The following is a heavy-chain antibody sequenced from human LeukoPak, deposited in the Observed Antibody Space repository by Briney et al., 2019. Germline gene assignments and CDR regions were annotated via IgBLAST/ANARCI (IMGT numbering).Heavy chain of an antibody. J-gene: IGHJ4*02. V-gene: IGHV4-31*03. CDR3: ARSRVPDY. CDR2: VYNSGTT. Sequence: SETLSLTCTVSGDSVNNRAYYWSWIRQPPGKGLEWIGYVYNSGTTSYNPSLKSRVTILADTSKNQFSLKVSSVTAANTAVYYCARSRVPDYWGQGILVSVSS. CDR1: GDSVNNRAYY.